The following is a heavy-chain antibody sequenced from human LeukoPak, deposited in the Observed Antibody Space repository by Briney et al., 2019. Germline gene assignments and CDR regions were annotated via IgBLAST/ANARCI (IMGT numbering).Heavy chain of an antibody. CDR3: ARVGRYYDSSGRYFDY. CDR2: IYHSGST. V-gene: IGHV4-4*02. CDR1: GGSISSSNW. D-gene: IGHD3-22*01. J-gene: IGHJ4*02. Sequence: PSETLSLTCAVSGGSISSSNWWSWVRQPPGKGLEWIGEIYHSGSTNYNPSLKSRVTISVDKSKNQFSLKLSSVTAADTAVYYCARVGRYYDSSGRYFDYWGQGTLVTVSS.